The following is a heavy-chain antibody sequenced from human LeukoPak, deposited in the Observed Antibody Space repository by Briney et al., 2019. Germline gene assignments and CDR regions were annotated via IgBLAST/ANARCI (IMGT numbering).Heavy chain of an antibody. D-gene: IGHD3-10*01. CDR1: GGSISSDY. CDR2: IYYSGST. V-gene: IGHV4-39*01. J-gene: IGHJ5*02. CDR3: ARRGVYGSGTSYNWFDP. Sequence: SETLSLTCTVSGGSISSDYWGWIRQPPGKGLEWIGSIYYSGSTYYNPSLKSRVTISVDTSKNQFSLKLSSVTAADTAVYYCARRGVYGSGTSYNWFDPWGQGTLVTVSS.